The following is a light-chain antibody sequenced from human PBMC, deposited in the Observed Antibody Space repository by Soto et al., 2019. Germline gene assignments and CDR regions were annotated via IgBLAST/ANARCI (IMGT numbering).Light chain of an antibody. CDR1: QSVSSRY. J-gene: IGKJ1*01. Sequence: EIVLTQSPGTLSLSPGERATLSCRASQSVSSRYLAWYQQKPGQAPRILIYGTSSRATGISDRFRGSGSGTDFTLTISRLEPEDFAVYYCQQNDSSPSWTFGQGTKVESK. V-gene: IGKV3-20*01. CDR3: QQNDSSPSWT. CDR2: GTS.